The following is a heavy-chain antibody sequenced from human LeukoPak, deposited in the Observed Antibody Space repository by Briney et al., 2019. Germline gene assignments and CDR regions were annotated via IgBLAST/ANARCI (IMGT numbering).Heavy chain of an antibody. CDR2: FDDSGST. CDR3: TRHSRDSGGAFQY. V-gene: IGHV4-59*08. J-gene: IGHJ1*01. CDR1: GGSMSDYY. D-gene: IGHD4-23*01. Sequence: SETLSLTCTVSGGSMSDYYWSWIRQPPGKGLEWIGYFDDSGSTNYNPSLKSRVTISVDTSKNQLSLKLNSATAADTAVYYCTRHSRDSGGAFQYWGQGTPVIVSS.